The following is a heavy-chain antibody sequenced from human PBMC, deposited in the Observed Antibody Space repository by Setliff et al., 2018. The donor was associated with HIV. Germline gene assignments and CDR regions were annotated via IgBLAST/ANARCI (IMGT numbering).Heavy chain of an antibody. CDR2: INAGNGNT. D-gene: IGHD4-4*01. CDR1: GYTFTSYA. CDR3: AREPDSIPYDY. J-gene: IGHJ4*02. Sequence: ASVKVSCKTSGYTFTSYAMHWVRQAPGQRLEWMGWINAGNGNTKYSTKFQGRVTMTADKSSNTAYMELTSLTSEDTAVYYCAREPDSIPYDYWGQGTLVTVSS. V-gene: IGHV1-3*01.